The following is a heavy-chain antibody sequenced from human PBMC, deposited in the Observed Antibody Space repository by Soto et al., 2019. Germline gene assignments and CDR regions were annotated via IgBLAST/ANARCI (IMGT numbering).Heavy chain of an antibody. Sequence: ASVKVSCKASGYTFTSYAMHWVRQAPGQRLEWMGWISAYNGNTNYAQKLQGRVTMTTDTSTSTAYMELRSLRSDDTAVYYCASNIVVSYYYGMDVWGQGTTVTVSS. CDR1: GYTFTSYA. CDR3: ASNIVVSYYYGMDV. D-gene: IGHD2-15*01. CDR2: ISAYNGNT. J-gene: IGHJ6*02. V-gene: IGHV1-18*01.